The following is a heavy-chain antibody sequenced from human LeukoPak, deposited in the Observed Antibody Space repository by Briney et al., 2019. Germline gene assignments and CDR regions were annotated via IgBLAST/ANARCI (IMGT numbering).Heavy chain of an antibody. CDR3: AKDWGVVPAAMQRDIAH. CDR1: GFTFSSYG. CDR2: VRYDGSSK. V-gene: IGHV3-30*02. J-gene: IGHJ4*02. D-gene: IGHD2-2*01. Sequence: PGGSLRLSCAASGFTFSSYGMHWVRQAPGKGLEWVAFVRYDGSSKYYADSVKGRFTISRDNSKNTLYLQMNSLRAEDTAVYYCAKDWGVVPAAMQRDIAHWGQGTLVTVSS.